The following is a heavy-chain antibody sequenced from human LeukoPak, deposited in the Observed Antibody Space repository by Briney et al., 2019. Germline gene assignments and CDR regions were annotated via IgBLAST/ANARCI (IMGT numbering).Heavy chain of an antibody. CDR3: ARGSYYYDSTGHYFDY. J-gene: IGHJ4*02. CDR1: GDSIRSGDNY. Sequence: TSETLSLTCSVSGDSIRSGDNYWSWVRQPPGKDLEWIGYIYYTGSTSYNPSLQSRVIMSVDTSKNQFSLKLTSVTVTDTAVYFCARGSYYYDSTGHYFDYWGPGTLVTVSS. V-gene: IGHV4-30-4*01. D-gene: IGHD3-22*01. CDR2: IYYTGST.